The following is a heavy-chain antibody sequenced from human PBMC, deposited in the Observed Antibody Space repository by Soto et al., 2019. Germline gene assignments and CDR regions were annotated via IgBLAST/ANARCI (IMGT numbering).Heavy chain of an antibody. V-gene: IGHV4-31*03. CDR3: ARGKGRGRPGAWFHP. CDR2: IYYSGST. D-gene: IGHD3-16*01. J-gene: IGHJ5*02. Sequence: QVQLQESGPGLVKPSQTLSLTCSVSGYSMRIGGYYWSWIRQLPGKGLEWIGYIYYSGSTNYNPSVKRRVTISLNTAKNQVALGQASVTAADAAVYYCARGKGRGRPGAWFHPWAKETRVTFS. CDR1: GYSMRIGGYY.